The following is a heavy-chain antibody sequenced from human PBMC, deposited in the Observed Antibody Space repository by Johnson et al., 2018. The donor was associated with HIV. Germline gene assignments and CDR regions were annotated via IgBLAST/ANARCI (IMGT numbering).Heavy chain of an antibody. D-gene: IGHD3-10*01. CDR2: INWNGGST. Sequence: VQLVESGGGVVQPGGSLRLSCAASGFTFSSYGMSWVRQAPGKGLEWVSGINWNGGSTGYADSVRGRFTISRDNAKNSLYLQMNSLRAEDTAVYYCAREYTYGPDAFDIWGQGTRVTVSS. CDR1: GFTFSSYG. J-gene: IGHJ3*02. V-gene: IGHV3-20*04. CDR3: AREYTYGPDAFDI.